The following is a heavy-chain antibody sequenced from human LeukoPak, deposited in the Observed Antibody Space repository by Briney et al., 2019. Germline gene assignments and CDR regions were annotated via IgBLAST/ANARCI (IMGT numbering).Heavy chain of an antibody. V-gene: IGHV3-7*01. CDR2: INQDGSEK. J-gene: IGHJ3*02. D-gene: IGHD1-1*01. CDR3: ARVLTWNDVSVDAFDI. Sequence: PGGSLRLSCAASGFTFSSYWMSWVRQAPGKGLEWVANINQDGSEKYYVDSVKGRFTISRDNAKNSLYLQMNSLRAEDTAVYYCARVLTWNDVSVDAFDIWGQGTMVTVSS. CDR1: GFTFSSYW.